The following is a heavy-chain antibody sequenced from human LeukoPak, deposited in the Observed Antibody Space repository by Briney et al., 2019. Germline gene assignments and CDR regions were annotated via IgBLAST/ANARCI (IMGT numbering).Heavy chain of an antibody. CDR1: GGSFSGYY. Sequence: PSETLSLTCAVYGGSFSGYYWSWIRQPPGKGLEWIGEINHSGSTNYNPSLKSRVTISVDTSKNQFSLKLSSVTAADTAVYYCARGITAKRNFDYWGQGTLVTVSS. D-gene: IGHD3-10*01. J-gene: IGHJ4*02. V-gene: IGHV4-34*01. CDR2: INHSGST. CDR3: ARGITAKRNFDY.